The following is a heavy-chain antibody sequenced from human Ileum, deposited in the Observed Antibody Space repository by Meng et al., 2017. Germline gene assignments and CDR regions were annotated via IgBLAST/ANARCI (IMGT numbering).Heavy chain of an antibody. J-gene: IGHJ4*02. V-gene: IGHV4-61*08. D-gene: IGHD1-26*01. CDR2: AST. CDR1: GGSVSRAGVQ. Sequence: VQLQESGPGLVRPSETLSLICTVSGGSVSRAGVQWGWIRQPPGKGLEWIGYASTNYNPSLKSRVTISLDTSRNQFSLSLSSVTAADTAVYYCARDHMGSLDYWGQGILVTVSS. CDR3: ARDHMGSLDY.